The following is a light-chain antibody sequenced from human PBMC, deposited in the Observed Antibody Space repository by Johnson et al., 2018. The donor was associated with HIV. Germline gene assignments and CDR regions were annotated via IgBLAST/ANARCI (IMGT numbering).Light chain of an antibody. CDR2: DNN. CDR1: SSNIGNNY. J-gene: IGLJ1*01. Sequence: QAVLTQPPSVSAAPGQKVTISCSGSSSNIGNNYVSWYQQLPGTAPKLLIYDNNNRPSGIPDRFSGSKSGTSATLGITGLQTGDEADYYCGTWYSSLSAGAANYVFGTGTKVTVL. CDR3: GTWYSSLSAGAANYV. V-gene: IGLV1-51*01.